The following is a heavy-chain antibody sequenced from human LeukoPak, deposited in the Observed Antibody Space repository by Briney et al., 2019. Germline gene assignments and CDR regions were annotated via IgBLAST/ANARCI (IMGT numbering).Heavy chain of an antibody. Sequence: SGTLSLTCTVSGGSISSYYWTWIRQPPGKGLEWIGYIYYTGNTNYNPSLKSRVTISVDTSKNQFSLKLSSVTAADTAVYYCARASYSSGWLPFDYWGQGTLVTVSS. CDR3: ARASYSSGWLPFDY. J-gene: IGHJ4*02. CDR1: GGSISSYY. V-gene: IGHV4-59*01. CDR2: IYYTGNT. D-gene: IGHD6-19*01.